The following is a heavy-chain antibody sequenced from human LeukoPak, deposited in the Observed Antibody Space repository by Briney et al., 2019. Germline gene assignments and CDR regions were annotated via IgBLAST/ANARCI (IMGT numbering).Heavy chain of an antibody. J-gene: IGHJ4*02. CDR1: GGSISSSSYY. Sequence: PSETLSLTCTVSGGSISSSSYYWGWIRQPPGKGLEWIGSIYYSGSTYYNPSLKSRVTISVDTSKNQFSLKLSSVTAADTAVYYCARGRIAAAAPGDYWGQGTLVTVSS. CDR3: ARGRIAAAAPGDY. D-gene: IGHD6-13*01. CDR2: IYYSGST. V-gene: IGHV4-39*01.